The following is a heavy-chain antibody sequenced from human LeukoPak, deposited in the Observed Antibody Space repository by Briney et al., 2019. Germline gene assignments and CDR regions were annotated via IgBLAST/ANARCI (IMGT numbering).Heavy chain of an antibody. CDR2: MNPNSGNI. CDR1: GYTFTSYD. D-gene: IGHD6-13*01. J-gene: IGHJ6*03. CDR3: ARGGKQQLVFYYYYYMDV. V-gene: IGHV1-8*01. Sequence: GASVKVSCKASGYTFTSYDINWVRQATGQGLEWMGWMNPNSGNIGYAQKFQGRVTMTRNTSISTAYMELSSLRSEDTAVYYCARGGKQQLVFYYYYYMDVWGKGTTVTVSS.